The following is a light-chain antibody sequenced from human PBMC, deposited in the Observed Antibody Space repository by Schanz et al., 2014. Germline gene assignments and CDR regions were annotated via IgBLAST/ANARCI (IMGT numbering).Light chain of an antibody. CDR1: QSVHRNY. J-gene: IGKJ1*01. CDR2: GTS. Sequence: EFVLTQSPATLSLSPGERATLSCRASQSVHRNYLAWHQQKPGQAPRLLIYGTSIRATGIPDRFSGSGSGTDFTLTISRLEPEDFAVYYCQHYSLSPLFGQGTKVDI. CDR3: QHYSLSPL. V-gene: IGKV3-20*01.